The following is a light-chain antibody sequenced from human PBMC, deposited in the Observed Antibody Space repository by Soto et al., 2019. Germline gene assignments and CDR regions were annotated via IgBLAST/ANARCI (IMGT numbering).Light chain of an antibody. CDR3: QKYKSAPLT. Sequence: DIQMTQSPSSLSASVGDRVTITCRAGQGISDYLAWYQQKPGKVVELLIYAASTLQSGVPSRLSGSGSGTDFTLTISSLQPEDVATYYCQKYKSAPLTFGGGTKVDIK. V-gene: IGKV1-27*01. J-gene: IGKJ4*01. CDR2: AAS. CDR1: QGISDY.